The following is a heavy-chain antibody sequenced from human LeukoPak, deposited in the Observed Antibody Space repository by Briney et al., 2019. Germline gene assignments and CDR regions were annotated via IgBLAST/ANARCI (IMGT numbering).Heavy chain of an antibody. CDR2: IYHSGIT. J-gene: IGHJ3*02. CDR1: GGSINNNDYY. V-gene: IGHV4-30-2*01. Sequence: SETLSLTCSVSGGSINNNDYYWSWIRQPPGKGLEWIGYIYHSGITYYNPSLKSRVTISVDRSKNQFSLKLSSVTAADTAVYYCALSGGVWGSYRQNAFDIWGQGTMVTVSS. D-gene: IGHD3-16*02. CDR3: ALSGGVWGSYRQNAFDI.